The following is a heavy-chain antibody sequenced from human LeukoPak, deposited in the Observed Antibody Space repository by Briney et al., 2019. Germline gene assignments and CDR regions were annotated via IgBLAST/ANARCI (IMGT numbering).Heavy chain of an antibody. CDR2: ISNSGATI. J-gene: IGHJ4*02. CDR3: ARATFSSSGHSY. D-gene: IGHD6-13*01. V-gene: IGHV3-48*03. Sequence: GGSLRLSCAASGFTFSSYEMNWLRQAPGKGLEWVSYISNSGATIYYADSVKGRFTISRDNAKSSLFLQMNSLRAEDTGVYYCARATFSSSGHSYWGQGTLVTVSS. CDR1: GFTFSSYE.